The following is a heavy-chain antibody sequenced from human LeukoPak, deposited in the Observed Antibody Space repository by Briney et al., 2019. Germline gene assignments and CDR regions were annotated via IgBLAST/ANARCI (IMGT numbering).Heavy chain of an antibody. CDR2: IYYSGST. D-gene: IGHD4-17*01. CDR1: GGSISSYY. V-gene: IGHV4-59*01. J-gene: IGHJ4*02. Sequence: SSETLSLTCNVSGGSISSYYWSWIRQPPGRGLEWIAYIYYSGSTNSKPSLKSRVTISVDTSKNQFSLKLSSVTAADTAVYYCAREYGDFFDYWGQGILVTVSS. CDR3: AREYGDFFDY.